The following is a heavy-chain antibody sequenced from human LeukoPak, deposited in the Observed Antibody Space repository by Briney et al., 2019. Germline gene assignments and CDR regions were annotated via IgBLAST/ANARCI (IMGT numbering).Heavy chain of an antibody. J-gene: IGHJ4*02. CDR3: ARDPLYYYDSSGPFDY. V-gene: IGHV3-21*01. D-gene: IGHD3-22*01. CDR1: GFTFSSYS. CDR2: ISSSSSYI. Sequence: GGSLRLSCAASGFTFSSYSMNWVRQAPGKGLEWVSSISSSSSYIYYADSVKGRFTISRDNAKNSLYLQMNSLRAEDTAVYYCARDPLYYYDSSGPFDYWGQGTLVTVSS.